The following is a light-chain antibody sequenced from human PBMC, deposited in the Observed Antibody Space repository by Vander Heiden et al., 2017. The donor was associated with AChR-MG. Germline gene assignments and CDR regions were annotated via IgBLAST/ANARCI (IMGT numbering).Light chain of an antibody. V-gene: IGKV1-8*01. CDR1: QGISSY. J-gene: IGKJ4*01. CDR3: QQYYSYPLT. CDR2: AAS. Sequence: AIRMTQPPSSFSASTGDGVTITCRASQGISSYLAWYQQKPGKAPKLLIYAASTLQSGVPSRFSGSGSGTDFTLTISCLQSEDFATYYCQQYYSYPLTFGGGTKVEIK.